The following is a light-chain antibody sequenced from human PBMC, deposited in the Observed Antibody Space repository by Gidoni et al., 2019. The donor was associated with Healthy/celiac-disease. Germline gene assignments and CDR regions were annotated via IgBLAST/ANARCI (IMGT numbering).Light chain of an antibody. CDR3: RQALQTLT. V-gene: IGKV2-28*01. CDR2: LGS. J-gene: IGKJ4*02. Sequence: DIVMPPSPLSLPVTPGEPASISCRSSQSLLHSNGYNYLDWYLQKPGQSPQLLIYLGSNRASGVPDRVSGRGSGTDFTLKISRVEAEDVGVYYCRQALQTLTFGGGTKVEIK. CDR1: QSLLHSNGYNY.